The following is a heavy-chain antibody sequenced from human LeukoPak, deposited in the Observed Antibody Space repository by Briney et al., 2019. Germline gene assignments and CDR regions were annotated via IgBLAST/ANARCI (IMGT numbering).Heavy chain of an antibody. D-gene: IGHD3-3*01. J-gene: IGHJ4*02. CDR2: ISYDGSNK. V-gene: IGHV3-30*03. CDR1: GFTFSSYG. Sequence: GGSLRLSCAASGFTFSSYGMHWVRQAPGKGLEWVAVISYDGSNKYYADSVKGRFTISRDNSKNTLYLQMNSLRAEDTAVYYCARVGYYDFWSGYIDYWGQGTLVTVSS. CDR3: ARVGYYDFWSGYIDY.